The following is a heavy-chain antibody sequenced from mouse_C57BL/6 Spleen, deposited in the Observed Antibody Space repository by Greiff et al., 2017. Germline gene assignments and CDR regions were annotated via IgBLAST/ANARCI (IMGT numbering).Heavy chain of an antibody. CDR3: ASSVDFDV. CDR1: GFTFTDYY. CDR2: IRNKANGYTT. Sequence: EVKLMESGGGLVQPGGSLSLSCAASGFTFTDYYMSWVRQPPGKALEWLGFIRNKANGYTTEYSASVKGRFTISRDNSQSILYLQMNALRAEDSATYYCASSVDFDVWGTGTTVTVSS. J-gene: IGHJ1*03. V-gene: IGHV7-3*01.